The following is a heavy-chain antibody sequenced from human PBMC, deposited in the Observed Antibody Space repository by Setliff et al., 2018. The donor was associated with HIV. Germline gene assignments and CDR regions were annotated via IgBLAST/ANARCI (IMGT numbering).Heavy chain of an antibody. CDR3: ARDKRYRFPFDS. Sequence: SETLSLTCAVYGGSFSAYYWSWIRQSPEMGLEWIAEISHTGSTKYNPSLGSRVTISLATSKNQFSLSLRSLSAADTAVYYCARDKRYRFPFDSWGQGTLVTSPQ. J-gene: IGHJ4*02. CDR1: GGSFSAYY. V-gene: IGHV4-34*01. D-gene: IGHD2-2*02. CDR2: ISHTGST.